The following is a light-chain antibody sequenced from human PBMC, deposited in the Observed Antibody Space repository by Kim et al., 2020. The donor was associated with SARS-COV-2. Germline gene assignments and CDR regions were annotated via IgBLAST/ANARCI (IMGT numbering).Light chain of an antibody. CDR2: GKN. V-gene: IGLV3-19*01. CDR3: NSRYSNDNVV. CDR1: SLRSYY. Sequence: SSELTQDPAVSVALGQTVRITCQGDSLRSYYATWYQQKPGQAPILVIYGKNNRPSGIPDRFSGSSSGNTASLTITVTQAGDEADYYCNSRYSNDNVVFGG. J-gene: IGLJ2*01.